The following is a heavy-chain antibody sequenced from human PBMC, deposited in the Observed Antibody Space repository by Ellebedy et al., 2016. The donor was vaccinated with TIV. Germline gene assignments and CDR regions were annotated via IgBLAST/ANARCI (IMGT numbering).Heavy chain of an antibody. V-gene: IGHV1-18*01. CDR2: ISVNTGKT. J-gene: IGHJ4*02. CDR3: ATSATFVAGGRADY. Sequence: AASVKVSCKASGYSFASHGISWVRQAPGQGPEWMGAISVNTGKTDYAQKLQGRVTMTTDTSTNTVYMELRSLRSDDTGIYYCATSATFVAGGRADYWGQGTLVTVSS. D-gene: IGHD2/OR15-2a*01. CDR1: GYSFASHG.